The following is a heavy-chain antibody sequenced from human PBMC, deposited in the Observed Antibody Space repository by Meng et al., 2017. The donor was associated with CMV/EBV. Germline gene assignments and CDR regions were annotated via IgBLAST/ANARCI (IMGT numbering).Heavy chain of an antibody. V-gene: IGHV3-48*03. CDR1: GFTFSSYE. CDR3: ASNSALYCSGGSCYSENYFDF. CDR2: ISSSGSTI. Sequence: GESLKISCAASGFTFSSYEMNWVRQAPGKGLEWVSYISSSGSTIYYADSVKGRFTISRDNSKNTLYLQMNSLGAEDTAVYYCASNSALYCSGGSCYSENYFDFWGQGTLVTVSS. D-gene: IGHD2-15*01. J-gene: IGHJ4*02.